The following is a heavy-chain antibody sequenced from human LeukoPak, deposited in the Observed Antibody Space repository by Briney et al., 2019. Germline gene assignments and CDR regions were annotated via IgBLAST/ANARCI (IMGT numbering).Heavy chain of an antibody. V-gene: IGHV3-7*03. D-gene: IGHD3-9*01. J-gene: IGHJ4*02. CDR1: GFTSRRYR. CDR2: IKQDRNEK. Sequence: GGSLRPSPAGSGFTSRRYRVNWGPQAPGHGAEGGAEIKQDRNEKYYVDSVKGRFTNSRDNATNSLYLQMNSLRAEDTAVYYCAREIYFDWLLIDWRQGTLVAVSS. CDR3: AREIYFDWLLID.